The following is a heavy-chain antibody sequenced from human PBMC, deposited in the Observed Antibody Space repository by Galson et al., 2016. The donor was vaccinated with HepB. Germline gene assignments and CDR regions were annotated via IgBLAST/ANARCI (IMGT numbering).Heavy chain of an antibody. CDR3: ATDHRVLRMPIFDN. D-gene: IGHD2/OR15-2a*01. CDR1: GYTVSELS. V-gene: IGHV1-24*01. CDR2: FRPEDGER. Sequence: SVKVSCKVSGYTVSELSMHWVRQAPGKGLEWMGGFRPEDGERIYAQKFQGRVTMTEDTSTDTAYMELSSLRSEDTAVYYCATDHRVLRMPIFDNRGQGTLVTVSS. J-gene: IGHJ4*02.